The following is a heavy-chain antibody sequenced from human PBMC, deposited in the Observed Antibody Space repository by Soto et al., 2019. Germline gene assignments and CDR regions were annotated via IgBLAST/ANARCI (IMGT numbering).Heavy chain of an antibody. D-gene: IGHD3-9*01. J-gene: IGHJ4*02. CDR1: GFIFSNYG. V-gene: IGHV3-33*01. Sequence: QVQLVESGGGVVQPGRSLRLSCAASGFIFSNYGMHWVRQAPGKGLEWVANIWYDGSNKYYADSVKGRFTISRDNSKNTLYLQRNSLRAEDTAVYYCARAALTSAIIPGDWGQGTLVTVSS. CDR2: IWYDGSNK. CDR3: ARAALTSAIIPGD.